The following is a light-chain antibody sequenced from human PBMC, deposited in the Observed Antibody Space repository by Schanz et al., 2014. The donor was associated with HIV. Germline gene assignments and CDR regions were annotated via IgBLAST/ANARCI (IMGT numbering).Light chain of an antibody. V-gene: IGKV3D-15*01. CDR2: HAS. Sequence: EIVMTQSPVTLSVSPGERVTLSCRASRSVNSNLAWYQQKPAQAPRLLIYHASTRATGVPDRFSGSGSGTDFTLTISSLQSEDLAVYYCQQYNTWPRTFGQGTKVELK. CDR3: QQYNTWPRT. CDR1: RSVNSN. J-gene: IGKJ1*01.